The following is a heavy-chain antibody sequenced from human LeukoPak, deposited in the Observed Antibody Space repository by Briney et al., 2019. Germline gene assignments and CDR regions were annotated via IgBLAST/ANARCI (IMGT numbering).Heavy chain of an antibody. CDR1: GFTFSSYS. CDR3: AREIAAAGVDY. V-gene: IGHV3-21*01. CDR2: ISSSSSYI. J-gene: IGHJ4*02. D-gene: IGHD6-25*01. Sequence: GGSLRLSCAASGFTFSSYSMNWVRQAPGMGLEWVSSISSSSSYIYYADSVKGRFTISRDNAKNSLYLQMNSLRAEDTAVYYCAREIAAAGVDYWGQGTLVTVSS.